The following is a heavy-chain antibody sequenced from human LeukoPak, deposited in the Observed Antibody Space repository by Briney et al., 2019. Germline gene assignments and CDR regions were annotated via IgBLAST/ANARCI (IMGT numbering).Heavy chain of an antibody. D-gene: IGHD3/OR15-3a*01. CDR3: ARWTHYYYYMDV. V-gene: IGHV4-4*07. Sequence: ASETLSLTCTVSGGSISSYYWSWIRQPAGKGLEWIGRIYTSGSTNYNPSLKSRVTISVYTSKNQFSLKLSSVTAADTAVYYCARWTHYYYYMDVWGKGTTVAVSS. CDR2: IYTSGST. J-gene: IGHJ6*03. CDR1: GGSISSYY.